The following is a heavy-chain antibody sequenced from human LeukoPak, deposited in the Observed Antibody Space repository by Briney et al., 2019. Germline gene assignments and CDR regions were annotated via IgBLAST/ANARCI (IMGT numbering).Heavy chain of an antibody. V-gene: IGHV5-51*01. J-gene: IGHJ4*02. Sequence: GESLKISCKGSGDSFTSYWIGWVRQMPGKGLEWMGITYLGDSDTKYSPSFQGQVTISADKSISTAYLHWSNLKASDTAMYYCARASRGLFDYWGQGTLVTVSS. CDR3: ARASRGLFDY. D-gene: IGHD3-10*01. CDR1: GDSFTSYW. CDR2: TYLGDSDT.